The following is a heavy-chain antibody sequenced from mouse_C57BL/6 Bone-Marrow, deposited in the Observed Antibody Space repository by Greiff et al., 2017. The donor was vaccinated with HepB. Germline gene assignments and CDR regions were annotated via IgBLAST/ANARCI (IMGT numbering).Heavy chain of an antibody. J-gene: IGHJ4*01. CDR1: GYTFTSYW. CDR2: IHPNSGST. CDR3: ARGDYYGSSGAMDY. D-gene: IGHD1-1*01. V-gene: IGHV1-64*01. Sequence: QVQLQQPGAELVKPGASVKLSCKASGYTFTSYWMHWVKQRPGQGLEWIGMIHPNSGSTNYNEKFKSKATLTVDKSSSTAYMPLSSLTSEDSAVYYCARGDYYGSSGAMDYWGQGTSVTVSS.